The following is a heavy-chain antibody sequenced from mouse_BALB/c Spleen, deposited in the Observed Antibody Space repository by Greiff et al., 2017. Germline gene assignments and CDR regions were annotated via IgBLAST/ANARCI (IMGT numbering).Heavy chain of an antibody. Sequence: QVQLQQSGPELVKPGASVRISCKASGYTFTSYYIHWVKQRPGQGLEWIGWIYPGNVNTKYNEKFKGKATLTADKSSSTAYMQLSSLTSEDSAVYFCARPGDYGDAMDYWGQGTSVTVSS. CDR1: GYTFTSYY. CDR2: IYPGNVNT. V-gene: IGHV1S56*01. D-gene: IGHD1-2*01. CDR3: ARPGDYGDAMDY. J-gene: IGHJ4*01.